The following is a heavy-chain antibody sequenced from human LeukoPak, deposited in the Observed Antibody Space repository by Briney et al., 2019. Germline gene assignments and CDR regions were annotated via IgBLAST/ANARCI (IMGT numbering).Heavy chain of an antibody. CDR1: GFTFSSYW. J-gene: IGHJ1*01. Sequence: GGSLRLSCAASGFTFSSYWMSWVRQAPGKGLEWVANIKQDGSEKYYVDSVKGRFTISRDNAKNSLYLQMNSLRAEDTAVYYCARVAYDSSGYYLGYFQHWGQGTLVTVSS. CDR3: ARVAYDSSGYYLGYFQH. CDR2: IKQDGSEK. V-gene: IGHV3-7*01. D-gene: IGHD3-22*01.